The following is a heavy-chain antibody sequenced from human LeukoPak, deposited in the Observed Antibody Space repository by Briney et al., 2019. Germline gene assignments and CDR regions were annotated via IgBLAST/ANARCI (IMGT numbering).Heavy chain of an antibody. V-gene: IGHV4-4*02. CDR2: IYHSGST. D-gene: IGHD2-21*02. CDR1: GGSISSSNW. Sequence: SGTLSLTCAVSGGSISSSNWWSWVRQPPGKGLEWIGEIYHSGSTNYSPSLKSRVTISVDKSKNQFSLKLSSVTAADTAVYYCVRVGGDYELLYYFDYWGQGTLVTVSS. J-gene: IGHJ4*02. CDR3: VRVGGDYELLYYFDY.